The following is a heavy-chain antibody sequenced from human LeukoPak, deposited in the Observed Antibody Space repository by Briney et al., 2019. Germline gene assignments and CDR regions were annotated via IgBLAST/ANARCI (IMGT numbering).Heavy chain of an antibody. V-gene: IGHV1-18*01. J-gene: IGHJ4*02. D-gene: IGHD6-13*01. CDR1: GYTFTSYG. CDR2: ISAYNGNT. Sequence: ASVKVSCKASGYTFTSYGISWVRQAPGQGLEWMGWISAYNGNTNYGKKLQGRLTMTTDTSTSTAYMELRSLRSDDTAVYYCARVPGYSSSWFFDYWGQGTLVTVSS. CDR3: ARVPGYSSSWFFDY.